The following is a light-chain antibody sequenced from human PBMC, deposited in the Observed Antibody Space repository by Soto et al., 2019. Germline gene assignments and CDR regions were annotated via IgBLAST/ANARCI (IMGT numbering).Light chain of an antibody. CDR2: DVG. V-gene: IGLV2-14*01. Sequence: QSVLTQPASVSGSPGQSITISCTGTSSDVGAYNFPSWYQQHPGKAPKLMIYDVGNRPSGVSNRFSGSKSGNTASLTISGLQAEDEADYYCSSYTSSSTLYVFGTGTKVTVL. CDR1: SSDVGAYNF. CDR3: SSYTSSSTLYV. J-gene: IGLJ1*01.